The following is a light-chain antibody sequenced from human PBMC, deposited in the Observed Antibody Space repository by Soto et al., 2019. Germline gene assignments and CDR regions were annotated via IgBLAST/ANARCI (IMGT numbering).Light chain of an antibody. Sequence: EIVLTQSPGTLSLSPGERATLSCGASQPVSSNYLAWYQQKPGQAPRLLIYGASSRATGIPDRFSGSGSGTDFVLTISRLEPEDFAVYYCQQYFKSPWTFGQGTKV. V-gene: IGKV3-20*01. J-gene: IGKJ1*01. CDR2: GAS. CDR3: QQYFKSPWT. CDR1: QPVSSNY.